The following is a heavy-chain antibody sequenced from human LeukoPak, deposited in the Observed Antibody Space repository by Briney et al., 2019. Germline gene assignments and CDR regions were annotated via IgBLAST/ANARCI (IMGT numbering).Heavy chain of an antibody. CDR2: ISLSTNGK. Sequence: GGSLRLSCAASGFTFNSYDMSWVRQAPGKGLEWDSSISLSTNGKTYADSVKGRFTISTDNAKNTLYLQMDSLRAEDTAIYYCAKALTRWAFDIWGQGTMVTVSS. J-gene: IGHJ3*02. D-gene: IGHD3-16*01. V-gene: IGHV3-23*01. CDR3: AKALTRWAFDI. CDR1: GFTFNSYD.